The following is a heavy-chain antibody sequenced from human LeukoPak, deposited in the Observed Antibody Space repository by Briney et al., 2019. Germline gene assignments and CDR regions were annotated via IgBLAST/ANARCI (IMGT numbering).Heavy chain of an antibody. V-gene: IGHV3-21*01. CDR2: ISSSSSYI. Sequence: GGSLRLSCAASGFTFSSYSMNWVRQAPGKGLEWVSSISSSSSYIYYADSVKGRFTISRDNAKNPLYLQMNSLRAEDTAVYYCARSPGPLGYCSSTSCYSDDPWGQGTLVTVSS. CDR3: ARSPGPLGYCSSTSCYSDDP. J-gene: IGHJ5*02. D-gene: IGHD2-2*01. CDR1: GFTFSSYS.